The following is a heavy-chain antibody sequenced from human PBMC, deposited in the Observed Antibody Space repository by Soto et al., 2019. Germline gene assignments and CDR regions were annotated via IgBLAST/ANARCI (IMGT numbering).Heavy chain of an antibody. J-gene: IGHJ4*02. CDR3: ARGAIYDILSGFEPPPYDY. Sequence: SETLSLTCTFSCGSIISYYWSWIRQPPGKGLEWIGYIYYSGSTNYNPSLKSRVTISVDTSKNQFSLKLNSVTAADTAVYYCARGAIYDILSGFEPPPYDYWGQGTLVTVSS. D-gene: IGHD3-9*01. CDR1: CGSIISYY. CDR2: IYYSGST. V-gene: IGHV4-59*01.